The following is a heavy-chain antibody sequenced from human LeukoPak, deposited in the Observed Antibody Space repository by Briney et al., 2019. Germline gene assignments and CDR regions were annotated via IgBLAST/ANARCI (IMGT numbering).Heavy chain of an antibody. CDR3: ASTYYYDSSGYYWNY. CDR2: IRYDGSNK. D-gene: IGHD3-22*01. V-gene: IGHV3-30*02. CDR1: GFTFSSYG. Sequence: PGGSLRLSCAASGFTFSSYGMHWVRQAPGKGLEWLAFIRYDGSNKYYADSVKGRFTISRDNSKNTLYLQMNSLRAEDTAVYYCASTYYYDSSGYYWNYWGQGTLVTVSS. J-gene: IGHJ4*02.